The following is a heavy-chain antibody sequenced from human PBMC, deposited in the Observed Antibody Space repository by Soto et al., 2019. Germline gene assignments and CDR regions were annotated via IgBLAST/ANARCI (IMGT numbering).Heavy chain of an antibody. CDR1: GFTFGDYA. Sequence: SLRLSCKASGFTFGDYAMSWVRQAPGKGLEWVGFIRSKAYGGTTEYAASVKGRFTISRDDSKSIAYLQMNSLKTEDTAVYYCTRDQQPNDYWGQGTLVTVSS. CDR3: TRDQQPNDY. D-gene: IGHD6-13*01. V-gene: IGHV3-49*04. J-gene: IGHJ4*02. CDR2: IRSKAYGGTT.